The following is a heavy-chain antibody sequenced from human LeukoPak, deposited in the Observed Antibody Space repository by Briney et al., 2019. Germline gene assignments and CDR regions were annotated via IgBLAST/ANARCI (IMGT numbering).Heavy chain of an antibody. CDR2: INHSGST. CDR1: GGSFSGYY. V-gene: IGHV4-34*01. CDR3: ARTYFYDSSGYYHGWYFDL. Sequence: SETLSLTCAVYGGSFSGYYWSWIRQPPGKGLEWIGEINHSGSTNYNPSLKSRVTISVDTSKNQFSLKLSSVTAADTAVYYCARTYFYDSSGYYHGWYFDLWGRGTLVTVSS. D-gene: IGHD3-22*01. J-gene: IGHJ2*01.